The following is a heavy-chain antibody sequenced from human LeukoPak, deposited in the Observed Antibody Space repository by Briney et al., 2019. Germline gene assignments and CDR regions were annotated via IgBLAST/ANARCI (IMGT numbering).Heavy chain of an antibody. J-gene: IGHJ6*02. CDR1: GFSFTTSA. Sequence: ASVKVSCKASGFSFTTSAIHWVRQAPGQRLQWMGWINIDNGDTGYSQSFRGRVTVTSDTSASTTYMELSSLTSEDSAVYYCASVYKYGMDVWGQGTTVIVSS. V-gene: IGHV1-3*04. CDR3: ASVYKYGMDV. CDR2: INIDNGDT.